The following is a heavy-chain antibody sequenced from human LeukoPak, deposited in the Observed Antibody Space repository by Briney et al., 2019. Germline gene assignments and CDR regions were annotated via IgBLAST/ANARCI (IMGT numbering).Heavy chain of an antibody. CDR1: GYTFTSYD. J-gene: IGHJ4*02. CDR2: MNPNSGNT. CDR3: ARVARYVWGSYRYPTLGY. V-gene: IGHV1-8*01. Sequence: GASAKVSCKASGYTFTSYDINWVRQATGQGLEWMGWMNPNSGNTGYAQKFQGRVTMTRNTSISTAHMELSSLRSEDTAVYYCARVARYVWGSYRYPTLGYWGQGTLVTVSS. D-gene: IGHD3-16*02.